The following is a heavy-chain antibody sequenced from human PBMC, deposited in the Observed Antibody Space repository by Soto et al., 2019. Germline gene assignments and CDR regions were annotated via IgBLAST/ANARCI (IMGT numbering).Heavy chain of an antibody. CDR2: IKEDGSEK. CDR1: GFTFSNFW. Sequence: HPGGSLRLSCGASGFTFSNFWMGWVRQAPGKGLEWVANIKEDGSEKYYVDSVKGRFTISRDNSKNTLYLQMNSLRAEDTAVYYCAKDMVRGVISGYWGQGTLVTVSS. CDR3: AKDMVRGVISGY. D-gene: IGHD3-10*01. V-gene: IGHV3-7*03. J-gene: IGHJ4*02.